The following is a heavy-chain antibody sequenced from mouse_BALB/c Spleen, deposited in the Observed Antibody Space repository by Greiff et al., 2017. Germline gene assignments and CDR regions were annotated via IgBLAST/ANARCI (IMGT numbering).Heavy chain of an antibody. J-gene: IGHJ4*01. Sequence: EVQGVESGGGLVKPGGSLKLSCAASGFTFSSYTMSWVRQTPEKRLEWVATISSGGSYTYYPDSVKGRFTISRDNAKNTLYLQMSSLKSEDTAMYYCTREENAMDYWGQGTSVTVSS. CDR3: TREENAMDY. V-gene: IGHV5-6-4*01. CDR2: ISSGGSYT. CDR1: GFTFSSYT.